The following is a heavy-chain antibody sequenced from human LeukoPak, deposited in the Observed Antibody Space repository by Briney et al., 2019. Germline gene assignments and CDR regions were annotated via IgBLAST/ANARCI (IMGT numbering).Heavy chain of an antibody. V-gene: IGHV4-59*01. Sequence: PSETLSLTCTVSGGSISSYYWSWIRQPPGKGLEWIGYIYCSGSTNYNPSLKRRLTISVDTSNNQFSLKLSSVTAADTAVYYCARVGIVVVPAAIPHFDYWGQGTLVTVSS. CDR2: IYCSGST. D-gene: IGHD2-2*01. CDR3: ARVGIVVVPAAIPHFDY. CDR1: GGSISSYY. J-gene: IGHJ4*02.